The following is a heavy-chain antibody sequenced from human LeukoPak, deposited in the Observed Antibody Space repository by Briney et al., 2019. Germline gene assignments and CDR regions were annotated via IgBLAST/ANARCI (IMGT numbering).Heavy chain of an antibody. V-gene: IGHV1-2*02. Sequence: AASVKVSCKASGYTFTGYYMHWVRQAPGQGLEWMGWINPNSGGTNYAQKFQGRVTMTRDTSISTAYMELSRLRSDDTAVYYCARDQASVSLWPNWFDPWGQGTLVTVSS. D-gene: IGHD1-14*01. CDR2: INPNSGGT. CDR3: ARDQASVSLWPNWFDP. J-gene: IGHJ5*02. CDR1: GYTFTGYY.